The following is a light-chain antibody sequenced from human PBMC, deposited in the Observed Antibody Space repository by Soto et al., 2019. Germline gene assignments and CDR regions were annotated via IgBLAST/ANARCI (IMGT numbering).Light chain of an antibody. CDR1: QGISSW. CDR2: AAS. CDR3: QQYDKYWT. Sequence: DIQMTQSPSSVSASVGDRVTITCRASQGISSWLAWYQQKPGKAPKLLIYAASNLQSGVPSRFSGSESGTEFTLTITSLQADDFATYYCQQYDKYWTFGQGTKVEIK. V-gene: IGKV1-12*01. J-gene: IGKJ1*01.